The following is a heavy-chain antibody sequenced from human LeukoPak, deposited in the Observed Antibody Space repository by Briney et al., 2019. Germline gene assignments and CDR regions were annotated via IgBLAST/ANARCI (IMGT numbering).Heavy chain of an antibody. CDR2: ISDSGNNT. CDR3: ARALEDDIGSWYRPSQH. CDR1: GFTFSTSA. V-gene: IGHV3-23*01. D-gene: IGHD6-13*01. J-gene: IGHJ1*01. Sequence: PGGSLRLSCAASGFTFSTSAMNWVRQAPGKGLEWVSSISDSGNNTFYADSVKGRFTISRDNPKNTLYLQMNSLRDDDTAIFYCARALEDDIGSWYRPSQHWGRGTLVIVSS.